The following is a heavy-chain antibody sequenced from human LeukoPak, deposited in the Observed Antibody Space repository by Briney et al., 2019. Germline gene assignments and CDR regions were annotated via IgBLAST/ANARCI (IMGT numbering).Heavy chain of an antibody. CDR1: GYTFTSYY. CDR3: ARDNLGYCSSTSCSN. V-gene: IGHV1-46*01. D-gene: IGHD2-2*01. CDR2: INPSGGST. Sequence: GASVKVSCKASGYTFTSYYMHWVRQAPGQGLEWMGIINPSGGSTSYAQKFQGRVTITTDESTSTAYMELSSLRSEDTAVYYCARDNLGYCSSTSCSNWGQGTLVTVSS. J-gene: IGHJ4*02.